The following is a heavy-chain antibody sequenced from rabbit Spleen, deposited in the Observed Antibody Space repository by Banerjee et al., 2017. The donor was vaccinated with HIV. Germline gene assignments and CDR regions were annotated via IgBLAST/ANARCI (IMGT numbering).Heavy chain of an antibody. Sequence: QEQLVESGGGLVQPEGSLTLTCTASGFSFSSNYYMCWVRQAPGKGLEWIGCIYTGIGSTDYARWVNGRFTISKASSTTVTLQMTSLTAADTATYFCARAASIGGSQFNLWGQGTLVTVS. J-gene: IGHJ4*01. CDR2: IYTGIGST. CDR3: ARAASIGGSQFNL. CDR1: GFSFSSNYY. V-gene: IGHV1S45*01. D-gene: IGHD1-1*01.